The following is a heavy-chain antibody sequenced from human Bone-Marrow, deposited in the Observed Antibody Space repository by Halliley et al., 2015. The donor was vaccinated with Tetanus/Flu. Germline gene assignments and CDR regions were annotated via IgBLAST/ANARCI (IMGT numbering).Heavy chain of an antibody. CDR2: IYYSGYS. CDR3: ARDMDVGYLNGAFDM. D-gene: IGHD5-12*01. V-gene: IGHV4-59*01. Sequence: WIGYIYYSGYSKSNPSLKSRISISVDRSKNQFSRKLSSVTAADTAIYYCARDMDVGYLNGAFDMWGRGTVVTVSS. J-gene: IGHJ3*02.